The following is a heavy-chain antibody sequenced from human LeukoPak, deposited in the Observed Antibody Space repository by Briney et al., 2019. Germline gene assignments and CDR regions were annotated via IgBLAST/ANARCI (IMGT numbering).Heavy chain of an antibody. CDR3: AKDRGYYGSEKGFDP. D-gene: IGHD3-10*01. J-gene: IGHJ5*02. V-gene: IGHV3-23*01. CDR1: GFTFSSYA. CDR2: ISGSGGST. Sequence: PGGSLRLSCEASGFTFSSYAMSWVRQAPGKGLEWVSAISGSGGSTYYADSVKGRFTISRGNSKNSLYLQMNSLRAEDTAVYYCAKDRGYYGSEKGFDPWGQGTLVTVSS.